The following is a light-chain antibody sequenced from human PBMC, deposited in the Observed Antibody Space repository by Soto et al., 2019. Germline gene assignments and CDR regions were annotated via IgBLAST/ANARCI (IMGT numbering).Light chain of an antibody. CDR2: AAS. V-gene: IGKV1-39*01. J-gene: IGKJ3*01. CDR1: QSISSY. CDR3: QQSYSTPGIT. Sequence: DIQMTQSPSSLSASVGDRVTITCRASQSISSYLNWYQQKPGKAPKLLIYAASSLQSGVPSRFSGSGSGTDFTLTINSLQPEDFATYYCQQSYSTPGITFGPGTKVDIK.